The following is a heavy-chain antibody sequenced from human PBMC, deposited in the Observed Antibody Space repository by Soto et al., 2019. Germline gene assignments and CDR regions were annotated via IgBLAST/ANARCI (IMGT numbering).Heavy chain of an antibody. CDR1: GGSFTGYY. CDR3: ARGQEGVVATH. CDR2: IKDGGST. Sequence: QVQLQQWGAGLLKPSETLSLTCAVNGGSFTGYYWSWVRQPPGKGLEWIGEIKDGGSTNYSPSLRSRVTISAATSNRQLALKVTSVTAADTDVYYCARGQEGVVATHWDQVSLVTVSS. V-gene: IGHV4-34*01. J-gene: IGHJ4*02. D-gene: IGHD2-15*01.